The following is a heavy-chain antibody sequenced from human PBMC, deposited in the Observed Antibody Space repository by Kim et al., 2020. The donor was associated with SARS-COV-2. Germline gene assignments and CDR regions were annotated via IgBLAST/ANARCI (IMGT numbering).Heavy chain of an antibody. J-gene: IGHJ4*02. CDR2: YDGSNK. Sequence: YDGSNKYYADSVKGRFTISRDNSKNTLYLQMNSLRAEDTAVYYCATEWDYWGQGTLVTVSS. V-gene: IGHV3-33*01. CDR3: ATEWDY.